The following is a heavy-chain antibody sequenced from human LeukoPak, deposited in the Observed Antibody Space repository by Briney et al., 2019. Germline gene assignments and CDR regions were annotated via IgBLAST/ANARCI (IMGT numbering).Heavy chain of an antibody. J-gene: IGHJ4*02. CDR3: VKDLYYDNSGYYSGAFDY. Sequence: PGGSLRLSCSASGFTFKKYAMHWVRQAPGKGLEYVSAINSNGGRTYYADSVKGRFTISRDNSKNTLFLQMSSLRVEDTAVYHCVKDLYYDNSGYYSGAFDYWGQGTLVTVSS. CDR2: INSNGGRT. CDR1: GFTFKKYA. V-gene: IGHV3-64D*06. D-gene: IGHD3-22*01.